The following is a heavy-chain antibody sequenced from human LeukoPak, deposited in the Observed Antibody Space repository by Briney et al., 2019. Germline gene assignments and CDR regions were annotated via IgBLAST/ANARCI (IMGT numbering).Heavy chain of an antibody. CDR2: INSDGRST. V-gene: IGHV3-74*01. CDR1: GFTFNNYW. D-gene: IGHD5-24*01. Sequence: GGSLRLSCAASGFTFNNYWMHWVRQAPGKGLVWVSRINSDGRSTTYADSVKGRFTISRDNSKNTLYLQMNSLRAEDTAVYYCAKDDGWVQYANWGQGTLVTVSS. CDR3: AKDDGWVQYAN. J-gene: IGHJ4*02.